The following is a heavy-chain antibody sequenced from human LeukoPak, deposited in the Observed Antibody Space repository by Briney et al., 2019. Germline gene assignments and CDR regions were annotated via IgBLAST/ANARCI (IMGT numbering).Heavy chain of an antibody. J-gene: IGHJ5*02. CDR2: ISGSGGST. Sequence: GGSLRLSCAASGFTFSGYGMSWVRQAPGKGLKWVSAISGSGGSTYYADSVKGRITISRDNSKNTLYLQMNSLRAEDTAVYYCARGDPNYYGSGESTWGQGTLVTVSS. V-gene: IGHV3-23*01. CDR1: GFTFSGYG. D-gene: IGHD3-10*01. CDR3: ARGDPNYYGSGEST.